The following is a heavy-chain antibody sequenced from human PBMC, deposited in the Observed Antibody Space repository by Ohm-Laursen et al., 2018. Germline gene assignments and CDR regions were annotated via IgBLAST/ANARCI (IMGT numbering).Heavy chain of an antibody. J-gene: IGHJ4*02. D-gene: IGHD6-19*01. CDR2: IYYSEST. V-gene: IGHV4-59*12. CDR1: GGSIGFYY. CDR3: ARAGSGWQYYFDY. Sequence: SDTLSLTCTVSGGSIGFYYWTWVRQPPGQGLEWIGYIYYSESTDYNPSLKNRVTISVDTSKNQFSLNLTSVTAADTAVYYCARAGSGWQYYFDYWGQGLLVTVSS.